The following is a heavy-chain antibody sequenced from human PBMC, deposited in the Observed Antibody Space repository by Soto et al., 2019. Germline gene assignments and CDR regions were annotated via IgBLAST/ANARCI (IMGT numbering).Heavy chain of an antibody. Sequence: EVQLVESGGGLVQPGGSLRLSCAASGFTVSSDYMSWVRQAPGKGLEWVSVIYSGGSTYYADSVKGRFTISRDNSQNTLYPQMYSLRAADRVVYHCARVPGYRNGRDVWGQGTTVTVSS. CDR3: ARVPGYRNGRDV. CDR2: IYSGGST. V-gene: IGHV3-66*01. CDR1: GFTVSSDY. J-gene: IGHJ6*02. D-gene: IGHD5-18*01.